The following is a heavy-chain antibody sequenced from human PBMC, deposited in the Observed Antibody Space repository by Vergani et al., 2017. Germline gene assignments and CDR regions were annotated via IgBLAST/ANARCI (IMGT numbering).Heavy chain of an antibody. D-gene: IGHD3-16*02. CDR1: GDSITNGGFS. Sequence: QVRLQESGPGLVKPSQTLSLTCAVSGDSITNGGFSWNWIRQPQGKGPEWIGYIFPSGNSDYNPSLKNRVSISLDKSKNQFSLWVNSVTAADTAVYFCARASLRALVGYYYYMDVWGKGKTVVVSS. CDR2: IFPSGNS. V-gene: IGHV4-30-2*01. CDR3: ARASLRALVGYYYYMDV. J-gene: IGHJ6*03.